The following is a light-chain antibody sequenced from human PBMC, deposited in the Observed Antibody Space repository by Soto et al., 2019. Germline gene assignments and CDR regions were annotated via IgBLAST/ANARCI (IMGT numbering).Light chain of an antibody. CDR3: QSFDSSLSASV. CDR1: SSNIGAGYD. Sequence: QSVLTQPPSVSGAPGQRGTISCTGTSSNIGAGYDVHWYQQLPGTAPKLLINGNNNRPSGVPDRFSGSKSGTSAPLAITGLQSEDEADYYCQSFDSSLSASVFGGGTKLTVL. V-gene: IGLV1-40*01. CDR2: GNN. J-gene: IGLJ3*02.